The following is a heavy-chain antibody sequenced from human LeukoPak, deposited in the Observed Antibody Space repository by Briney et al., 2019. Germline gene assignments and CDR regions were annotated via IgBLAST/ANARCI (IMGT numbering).Heavy chain of an antibody. CDR1: GGSISSGGYY. CDR2: IYYSGST. CDR3: ARPYYYDSRIDP. V-gene: IGHV4-30-4*08. D-gene: IGHD3-22*01. J-gene: IGHJ5*02. Sequence: SQTLSLTCTVSGGSISSGGYYWSWIRQHPGKGLEWIGYIYYSGSTYYNPSLKSRVTMSADTSKNQLSLKLSSVTAADTAVYYCARPYYYDSRIDPWGQGILVTVSS.